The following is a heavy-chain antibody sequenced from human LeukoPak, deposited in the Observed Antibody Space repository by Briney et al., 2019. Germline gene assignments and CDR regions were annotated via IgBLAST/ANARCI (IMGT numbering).Heavy chain of an antibody. CDR1: GYTFTGYY. CDR3: ARDSHPKLRVGATTRNYYYYYGMDV. CDR2: INTNTGNP. D-gene: IGHD1-26*01. Sequence: ASVKVSCKASGYTFTGYYMHWVRQAPGQGLEWMGWINTNTGNPTYAQGFTGRFVFSLDTSVSTAYLQISSLKAEDTAVYYCARDSHPKLRVGATTRNYYYYYGMDVWGQGTTVTVSS. V-gene: IGHV7-4-1*02. J-gene: IGHJ6*02.